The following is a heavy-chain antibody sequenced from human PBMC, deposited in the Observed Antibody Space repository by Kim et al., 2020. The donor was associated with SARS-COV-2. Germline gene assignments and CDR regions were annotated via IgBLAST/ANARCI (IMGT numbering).Heavy chain of an antibody. CDR3: ARDAPGPDYYYYGMDV. CDR2: ISYDGRTK. D-gene: IGHD3-10*01. V-gene: IGHV3-30*04. J-gene: IGHJ6*02. Sequence: GGSLRLSCAASGFTFSNFAMHWVRQAPGKGLEWVAVISYDGRTKYSADSVKGRLTISRDNSKNTLYLQLSSLRADDTAVYYCARDAPGPDYYYYGMDVWGQGTTVTVSS. CDR1: GFTFSNFA.